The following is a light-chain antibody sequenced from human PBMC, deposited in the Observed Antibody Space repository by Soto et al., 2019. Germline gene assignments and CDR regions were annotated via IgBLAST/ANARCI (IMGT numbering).Light chain of an antibody. J-gene: IGKJ1*01. CDR1: QSISGL. Sequence: DIHMTQSPSTLSASVGDRVTITCRASQSISGLLAWYQQKPGKAPKLLLYKASTLESGVPSRFSGSGSGTDFTLTISSLQPEDFATYYCQQLNSYPRTFGQGTKVDIK. V-gene: IGKV1-5*03. CDR3: QQLNSYPRT. CDR2: KAS.